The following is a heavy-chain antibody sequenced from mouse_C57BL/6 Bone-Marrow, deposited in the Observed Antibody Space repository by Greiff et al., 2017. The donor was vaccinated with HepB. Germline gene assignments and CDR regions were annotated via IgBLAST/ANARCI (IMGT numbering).Heavy chain of an antibody. Sequence: EVQRVESGGDLVKPGGSLKLSCAASGFTFSSYGMSWVRQTPDKRLEWVATISSGGSYTYYPDSVKGRFTISRDNAKNTLYLQMSSLKSEDTAMYYCASLYDSNYLYYWGQGTTLTVSS. V-gene: IGHV5-6*01. J-gene: IGHJ2*01. CDR2: ISSGGSYT. D-gene: IGHD1-1*01. CDR3: ASLYDSNYLYY. CDR1: GFTFSSYG.